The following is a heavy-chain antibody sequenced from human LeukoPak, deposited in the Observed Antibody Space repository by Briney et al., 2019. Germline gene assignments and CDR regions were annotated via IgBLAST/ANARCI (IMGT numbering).Heavy chain of an antibody. J-gene: IGHJ4*02. CDR1: GGSISSSSYY. CDR3: ARLGTGDILTGYYPFDY. D-gene: IGHD3-9*01. Sequence: SETLSLTCTVSGGSISSSSYYWGWIRQPPGKGLEWIRSIYYSGSTYYNPSLKSRVTISVDTSKNQFSLKLSSVTAADTAVYYCARLGTGDILTGYYPFDYWGQGTLVTVSS. CDR2: IYYSGST. V-gene: IGHV4-39*01.